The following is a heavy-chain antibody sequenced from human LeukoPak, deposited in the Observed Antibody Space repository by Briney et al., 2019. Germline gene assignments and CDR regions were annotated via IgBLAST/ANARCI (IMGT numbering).Heavy chain of an antibody. CDR2: IYSGGST. CDR3: ARDPPAVAANTYG. V-gene: IGHV3-66*01. Sequence: GGSLRLSCAASGFTVSNNYMNWVRQAPGKGLEWVSLIYSGGSTYYADSVKGGFTISRDNSKNTLYLQMNSLRAEDTAVYYCARDPPAVAANTYGWGQGTLVTVFS. D-gene: IGHD6-6*01. J-gene: IGHJ4*02. CDR1: GFTVSNNY.